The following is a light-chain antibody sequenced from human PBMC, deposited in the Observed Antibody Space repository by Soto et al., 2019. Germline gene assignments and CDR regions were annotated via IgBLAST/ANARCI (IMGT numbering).Light chain of an antibody. CDR2: AAS. V-gene: IGKV1-39*01. Sequence: DLQMTPSPSSLSASVGDRVTITCRASQSISSYLNWYQQKPGKAPKLLIYAASSLQSGVPSRFSGSGSATDFTLTISSLQPEDFATYYCQQSYSTPYTFGQGTKLEIK. J-gene: IGKJ2*01. CDR3: QQSYSTPYT. CDR1: QSISSY.